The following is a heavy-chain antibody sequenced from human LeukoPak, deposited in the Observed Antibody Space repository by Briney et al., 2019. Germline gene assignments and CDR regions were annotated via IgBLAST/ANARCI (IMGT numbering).Heavy chain of an antibody. CDR2: IYYSGST. D-gene: IGHD4-17*01. CDR3: ARLDTVTTIDY. J-gene: IGHJ4*02. CDR1: GGSISSYY. V-gene: IGHV4-59*08. Sequence: SETLSLTCTVSGGSISSYYWCWIRQPPGKGLEWIGYIYYSGSTNYNPSLKSRVTISVDTSKNQFSLKLSSVTAADTAVYYCARLDTVTTIDYWGQGTLVTVSS.